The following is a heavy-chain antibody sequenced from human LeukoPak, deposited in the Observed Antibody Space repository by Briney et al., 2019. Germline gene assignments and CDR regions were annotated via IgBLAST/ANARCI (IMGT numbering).Heavy chain of an antibody. V-gene: IGHV1-69*01. J-gene: IGHJ4*02. CDR2: IIPIFGTA. Sequence: SVNVSFKASGGTFSSYAISWVRQAPGQGLEWMGGIIPIFGTANYAQKFQGRVTITADESTSTAYMELSSLRSEDTAVYYCARRKYYYDSSGDLDYWGQGTLVTVSS. CDR1: GGTFSSYA. CDR3: ARRKYYYDSSGDLDY. D-gene: IGHD3-22*01.